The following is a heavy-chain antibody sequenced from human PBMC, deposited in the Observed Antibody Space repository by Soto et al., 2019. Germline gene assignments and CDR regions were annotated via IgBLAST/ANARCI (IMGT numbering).Heavy chain of an antibody. CDR1: GGSISSGGYY. D-gene: IGHD3-3*01. CDR2: IYYSGST. J-gene: IGHJ6*02. CDR3: ARGALHYDFWSGYYTPFLDYYYGMDV. Sequence: SETLSLTCTVSGGSISSGGYYWSWIRQHPGKGLEWIGYIYYSGSTYYNPSLKSRVTISVDTSKNQFSLKLSSVTAADTAVYYCARGALHYDFWSGYYTPFLDYYYGMDVWGQGTTVTVSS. V-gene: IGHV4-31*03.